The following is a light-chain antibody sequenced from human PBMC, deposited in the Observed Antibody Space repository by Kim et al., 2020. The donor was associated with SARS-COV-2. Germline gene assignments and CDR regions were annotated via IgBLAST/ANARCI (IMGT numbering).Light chain of an antibody. CDR3: QQYDNSPIT. Sequence: SPGERATLSCRASQSITSNYLAWYQKQPGQAPRLLIYGASTRATGIPDKFSGSGSGTDFTLTISRLEPEDFAVYYCQQYDNSPITFGQGTRLEIK. J-gene: IGKJ5*01. CDR2: GAS. V-gene: IGKV3-20*01. CDR1: QSITSNY.